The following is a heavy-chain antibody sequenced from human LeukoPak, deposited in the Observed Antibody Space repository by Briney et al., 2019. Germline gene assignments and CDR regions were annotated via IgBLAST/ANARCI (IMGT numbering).Heavy chain of an antibody. CDR3: AKAGIYDYVWGSYLVD. CDR2: ISGSGGST. Sequence: GSLRLSCAASGFTLSSDAMSWVRQAPGKGLEWVSAISGSGGSTYYADSVKGRFTISRDNSKNTLYMQMNSLRAEDTAVYYCAKAGIYDYVWGSYLVDWGQGILVTVSS. CDR1: GFTLSSDA. J-gene: IGHJ4*02. V-gene: IGHV3-23*01. D-gene: IGHD3-16*01.